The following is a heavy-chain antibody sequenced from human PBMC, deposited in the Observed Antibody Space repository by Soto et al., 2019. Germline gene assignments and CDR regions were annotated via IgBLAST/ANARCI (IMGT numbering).Heavy chain of an antibody. CDR3: ARGGYYYENSGQNAYDY. CDR1: GFTFSSYS. D-gene: IGHD3-22*01. V-gene: IGHV3-48*02. CDR2: ISSSSSTI. J-gene: IGHJ4*01. Sequence: GGSLRLSCAASGFTFSSYSMNWVRQAPGKGLEWVSYISSSSSTIYYADSVKGRFTISRDNAKNSLYLQMNSLRDEDTAVYYCARGGYYYENSGQNAYDYWGQGILVTVSS.